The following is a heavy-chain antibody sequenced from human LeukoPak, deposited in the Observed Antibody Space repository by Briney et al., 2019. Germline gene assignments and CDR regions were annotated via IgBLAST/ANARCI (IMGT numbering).Heavy chain of an antibody. Sequence: GGSLRLSCAASGFTLSSYAMSWVRQAPGKGLEWVSAISGSGGSTYYADSVKGRFTNSRDYAKNSLYLQMNSLRAGDTAVYYCARDFRNKGLDVWGQGTTVTVSS. J-gene: IGHJ6*01. V-gene: IGHV3-23*01. D-gene: IGHD2/OR15-2a*01. CDR1: GFTLSSYA. CDR2: ISGSGGST. CDR3: ARDFRNKGLDV.